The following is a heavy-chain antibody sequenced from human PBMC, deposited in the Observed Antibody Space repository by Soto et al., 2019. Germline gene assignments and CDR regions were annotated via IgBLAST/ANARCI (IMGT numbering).Heavy chain of an antibody. D-gene: IGHD3-10*01. CDR2: IIPILGIA. Sequence: SVKVSCKASGGTFSSYTISWVRQAPGQGLEWMGRIIPILGIANYAQKFQGRVTITADNSTSTAYMELSSLRSEDTAVYYCARDPKSGEGQSLEYWGQGTLVTVSS. CDR3: ARDPKSGEGQSLEY. CDR1: GGTFSSYT. V-gene: IGHV1-69*04. J-gene: IGHJ4*02.